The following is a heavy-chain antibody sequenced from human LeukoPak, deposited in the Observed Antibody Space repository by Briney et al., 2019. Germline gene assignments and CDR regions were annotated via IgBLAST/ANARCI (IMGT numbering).Heavy chain of an antibody. V-gene: IGHV4-59*01. CDR1: GGSISSYY. D-gene: IGHD6-19*01. Sequence: PSETLSLTCTVSGGSISSYYWSWIRQPPGKGLEWIGYIYYSGSTNYNPSLKSRVTISVDTSKNQFSLKLSSVTAADTAVYYCARLGLSRSGWYSSPGGRDYWGQGTLVTVSS. CDR2: IYYSGST. CDR3: ARLGLSRSGWYSSPGGRDY. J-gene: IGHJ4*02.